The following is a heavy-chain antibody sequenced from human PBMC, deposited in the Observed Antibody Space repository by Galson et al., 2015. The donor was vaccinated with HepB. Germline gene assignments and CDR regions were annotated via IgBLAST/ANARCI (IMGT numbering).Heavy chain of an antibody. CDR3: ARDNDSSGYSPNDAFDI. V-gene: IGHV3-30-3*01. CDR1: GFTFSSYA. J-gene: IGHJ3*02. D-gene: IGHD3-22*01. Sequence: SLRLSCAASGFTFSSYAMHWVRQAPGKGLEWVAVISYDGSNKYYADSVKGRFTISRDNSKNTLYLQMNSLRAEDTAVYYCARDNDSSGYSPNDAFDIWGQGTMVTVSS. CDR2: ISYDGSNK.